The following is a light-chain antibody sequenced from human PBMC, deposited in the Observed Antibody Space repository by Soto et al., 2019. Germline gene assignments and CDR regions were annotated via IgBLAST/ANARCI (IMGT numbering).Light chain of an antibody. Sequence: EIVMTQSPATLSVSPGERATLSCRASQSVFSSLAWFQQKPGQAPRLLIYGAATRATGIPARFSGSGSGTEFTLTISSLQSEDFAVYYCQHYGNSPYTFGQGTKLEI. CDR3: QHYGNSPYT. CDR1: QSVFSS. V-gene: IGKV3-15*01. CDR2: GAA. J-gene: IGKJ2*01.